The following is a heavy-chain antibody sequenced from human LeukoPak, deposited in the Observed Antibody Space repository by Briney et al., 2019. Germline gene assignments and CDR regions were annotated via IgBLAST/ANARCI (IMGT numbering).Heavy chain of an antibody. CDR3: ARGSGSSDPGDY. J-gene: IGHJ4*02. CDR2: IYSGGST. D-gene: IGHD1-26*01. Sequence: GGSLRLSCAASGFTVSSNYMSWVRQAPGKGLEWVSVIYSGGSTYYADSVKGRFTISGDNSKNTLYLQMNSLRAEDTAVYYCARGSGSSDPGDYWGQGTLVTVSS. V-gene: IGHV3-66*01. CDR1: GFTVSSNY.